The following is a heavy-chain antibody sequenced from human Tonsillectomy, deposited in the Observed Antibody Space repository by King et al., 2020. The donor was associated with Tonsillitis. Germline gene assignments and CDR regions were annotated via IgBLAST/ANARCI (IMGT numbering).Heavy chain of an antibody. V-gene: IGHV3-15*02. CDR1: GLTFSNAW. CDR3: TTNLYFGDH. J-gene: IGHJ4*02. Sequence: QLVQSGGAFVKPGGSLRLSCAASGLTFSNAWMSWVRQSPGKGLEWVGRIKSKADGGTADYAAPVKDRFTISRDDSENTLYLQMNSLKTEDTAVYYCTTNLYFGDHWGQGTLVTVSS. CDR2: IKSKADGGTA. D-gene: IGHD3-9*01.